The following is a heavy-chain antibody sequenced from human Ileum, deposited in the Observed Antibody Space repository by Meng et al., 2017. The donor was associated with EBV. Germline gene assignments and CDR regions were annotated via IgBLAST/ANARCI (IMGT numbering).Heavy chain of an antibody. Sequence: QVQLVQSGGEVKKPGASGKVSGKASCYTFINNGFSWVRQAPGQGLEWMGWISTFNGNTNYAQKFQGRLTVTTDTSTNTAYMELRNLRSDDTAVYYCASNGDEVDYWGQGTLVTVSS. CDR3: ASNGDEVDY. V-gene: IGHV1-18*01. D-gene: IGHD4-17*01. CDR1: CYTFINNG. CDR2: ISTFNGNT. J-gene: IGHJ4*02.